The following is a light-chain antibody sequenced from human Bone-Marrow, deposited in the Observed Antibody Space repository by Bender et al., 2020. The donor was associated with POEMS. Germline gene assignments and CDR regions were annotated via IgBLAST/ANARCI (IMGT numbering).Light chain of an antibody. J-gene: IGLJ3*02. CDR3: QSYDNSLGGWV. CDR2: DVT. V-gene: IGLV2-14*03. CDR1: SSDVGGYNY. Sequence: QSALTQPASVSASPGQSITISCTGTSSDVGGYNYVSWYQQHPGKAPKLMIYDVTKRPSGVPDRFSGSKSGNTASLTISGLQAEDEGDYYCQSYDNSLGGWVFGGGTKLTVL.